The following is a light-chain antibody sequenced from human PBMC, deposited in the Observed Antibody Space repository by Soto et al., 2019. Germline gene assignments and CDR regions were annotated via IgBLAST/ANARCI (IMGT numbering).Light chain of an antibody. CDR2: GAS. CDR1: QNVWANH. V-gene: IGKV3-20*01. Sequence: EIVLMQSPDTLPLTPGERVILSCRASQNVWANHIAWYHQKPGQPPRPLMYGASIRSHAIPDRFSGSGSGTDFTLTISRLEPEDFGVYYCQQYGSSPSTFGQGTRLDIK. J-gene: IGKJ5*01. CDR3: QQYGSSPST.